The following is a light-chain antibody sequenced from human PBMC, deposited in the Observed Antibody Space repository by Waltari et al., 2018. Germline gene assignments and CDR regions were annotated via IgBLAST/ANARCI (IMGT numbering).Light chain of an antibody. CDR1: SSDIDNYNY. J-gene: IGLJ2*01. CDR2: EVS. Sequence: QSALTQPASVSGSPGQSITISCTGTSSDIDNYNYVSWYQQHPDKAPKLMIYEVSNRPAGVSNLFSGSKSGNTASLTISGLQAADEADYYCSSYTSSSTYVGFGGGTKLTVL. CDR3: SSYTSSSTYVG. V-gene: IGLV2-14*01.